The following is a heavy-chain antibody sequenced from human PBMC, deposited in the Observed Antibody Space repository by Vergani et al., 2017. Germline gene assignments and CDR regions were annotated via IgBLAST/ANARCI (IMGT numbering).Heavy chain of an antibody. D-gene: IGHD3-10*01. Sequence: EVQLLESGGGLVQPGGSRRLSCAGAGFTFDTYTMAYVRQAPGKGLECVATIRSGGGDIFYADSVKCRFTISRDNSKNTLFLQMNSRKDEDTAVYYCTSACGLYYLHGEYFQYWGRGTLVSVSS. J-gene: IGHJ1*01. CDR3: TSACGLYYLHGEYFQY. CDR1: GFTFDTYT. CDR2: IRSGGGDI. V-gene: IGHV3-23*01.